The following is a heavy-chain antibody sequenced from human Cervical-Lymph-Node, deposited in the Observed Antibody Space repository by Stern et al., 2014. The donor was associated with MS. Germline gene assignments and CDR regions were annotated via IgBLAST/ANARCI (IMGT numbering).Heavy chain of an antibody. Sequence: EVQLLQSGAEVKKPGESLKISCKGSGYNFPSSWIAWVRHMPGKGLEWMGIIYPGDSDTKYSPAFQGQVTISADNSINTAYLKWSSLKASDTAIYYCVRRDTHFDSWGQGTLVTVSS. CDR3: VRRDTHFDS. CDR2: IYPGDSDT. V-gene: IGHV5-51*03. CDR1: GYNFPSSW. J-gene: IGHJ4*02.